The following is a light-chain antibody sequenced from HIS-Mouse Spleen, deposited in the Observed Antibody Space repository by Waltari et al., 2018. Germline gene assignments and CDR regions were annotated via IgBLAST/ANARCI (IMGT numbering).Light chain of an antibody. Sequence: QSALTPPASASGSPGQAITISCTGTSRDVGPYNLVSWYQQHPGKAPKPMIYEGSKRPSGVSNRFSGSKSGNTASLTISGLQAEDEADYYCCSYAGRVFGGGTKLTVL. V-gene: IGLV2-23*01. J-gene: IGLJ3*02. CDR1: SRDVGPYNL. CDR2: EGS. CDR3: CSYAGRV.